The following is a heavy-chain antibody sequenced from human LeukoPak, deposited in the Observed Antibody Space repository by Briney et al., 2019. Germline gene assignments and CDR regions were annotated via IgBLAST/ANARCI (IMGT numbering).Heavy chain of an antibody. CDR1: GFSFSVYW. Sequence: GGSLRLSCAASGFSFSVYWMHWVRQAPGKGPVWVSRIKTDGSITDYADFVKGRFTISRDNAKNSLYLQMNSLRAEDTAVYYCARAAGFWSGYGYYYYMDVWGKGTTVTVSS. CDR2: IKTDGSIT. V-gene: IGHV3-74*01. D-gene: IGHD3-3*01. CDR3: ARAAGFWSGYGYYYYMDV. J-gene: IGHJ6*03.